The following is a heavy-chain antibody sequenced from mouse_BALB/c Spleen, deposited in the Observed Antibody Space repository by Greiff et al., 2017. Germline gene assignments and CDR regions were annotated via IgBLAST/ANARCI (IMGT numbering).Heavy chain of an antibody. D-gene: IGHD2-4*01. CDR2: IWAGGST. CDR1: GFSLTSYG. J-gene: IGHJ3*01. CDR3: AREGLRRRGFAY. Sequence: VKVVESGPGLVAPSQSLSITCTVSGFSLTSYGVHWVRQPPGKGLEWLGVIWAGGSTNYNSALMSRLSISKDNSKSQVFLKMNSLQTDDTAMYYCAREGLRRRGFAYWGQGTLVTVSA. V-gene: IGHV2-9*02.